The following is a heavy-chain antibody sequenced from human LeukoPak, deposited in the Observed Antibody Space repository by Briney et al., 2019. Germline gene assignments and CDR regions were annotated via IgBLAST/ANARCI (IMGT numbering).Heavy chain of an antibody. V-gene: IGHV1-69*13. J-gene: IGHJ5*02. CDR2: IIPIFGTA. CDR3: ARDHHYGDYVESGFDP. D-gene: IGHD4-17*01. Sequence: SVKVSCKASGYTFTSYGISWVRQAPGQGLEWMGGIIPIFGTANYAQKFQGRVTITADESTSTAYMELSSLRSEDTAVYYCARDHHYGDYVESGFDPWGQGTLVTVSS. CDR1: GYTFTSYG.